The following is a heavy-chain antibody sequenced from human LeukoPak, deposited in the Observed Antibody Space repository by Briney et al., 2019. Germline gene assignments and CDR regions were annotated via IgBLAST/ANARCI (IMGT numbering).Heavy chain of an antibody. J-gene: IGHJ4*02. CDR3: ARDLAAAGFFDY. Sequence: ASVKVSCKASGYTFTGYYMHWVRQAPGQGPEWMGWINPNSGGTNYAQKFQGRVTMTRDTSISTAYMELSRLRSDDTAVYYCARDLAAAGFFDYWGQGTLVTVSS. D-gene: IGHD6-13*01. V-gene: IGHV1-2*02. CDR2: INPNSGGT. CDR1: GYTFTGYY.